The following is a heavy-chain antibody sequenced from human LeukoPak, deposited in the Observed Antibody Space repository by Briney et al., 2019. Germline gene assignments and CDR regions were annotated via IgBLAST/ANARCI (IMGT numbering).Heavy chain of an antibody. V-gene: IGHV3-23*01. CDR1: GFTFGSYV. CDR2: ISGSGGNT. J-gene: IGHJ4*02. Sequence: HPGESLRLSCAASGFTFGSYVMNWVRQAPEKGLEWVSSISGSGGNTYYADSVKGRFTISRDNSKNTLYLQINGLRAEDTALYYCAKSETGGWYYLHFWGQGTLVTVSS. CDR3: AKSETGGWYYLHF. D-gene: IGHD6-19*01.